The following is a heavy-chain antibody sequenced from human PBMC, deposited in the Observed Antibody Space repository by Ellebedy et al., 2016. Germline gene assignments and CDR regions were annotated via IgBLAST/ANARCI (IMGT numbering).Heavy chain of an antibody. CDR1: GFTFSSYW. J-gene: IGHJ4*02. CDR3: ARDRGQQLVSPLDY. CDR2: IKQDGSEK. Sequence: GESLKISXAASGFTFSSYWMSWVRQAPGKGLEWVANIKQDGSEKYYVDSVKGRFTISRDNAKNSLYLQMNSLRAEDTAVYYCARDRGQQLVSPLDYWGQGTLVTVSS. V-gene: IGHV3-7*01. D-gene: IGHD6-13*01.